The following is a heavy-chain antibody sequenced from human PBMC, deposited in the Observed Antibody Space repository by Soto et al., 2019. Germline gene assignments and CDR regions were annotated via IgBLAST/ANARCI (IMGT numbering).Heavy chain of an antibody. CDR1: GYTLTSYY. Sequence: ASVKVSCKASGYTLTSYYMHWVRQAPGQGLEWMGIINPSGGSTSYAQKFQGRVTMTRDTSTSTVYMELSSLRSEDTAVYYCARVGGSGNYYYYGMDVWGQGTTVTVSS. D-gene: IGHD3-16*01. CDR2: INPSGGST. CDR3: ARVGGSGNYYYYGMDV. J-gene: IGHJ6*02. V-gene: IGHV1-46*01.